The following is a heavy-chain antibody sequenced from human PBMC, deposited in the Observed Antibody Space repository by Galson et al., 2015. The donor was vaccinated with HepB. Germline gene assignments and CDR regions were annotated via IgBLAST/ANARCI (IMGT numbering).Heavy chain of an antibody. Sequence: CAISEDSVSSNSAAWNWIRQSPSRGLEWLGRTYYRSKWYNDYAVSVKSRITINPDTSKNQFSLQLNSVTPEDTAVYYCARGQDYGDSNWFDPWGQGTLVTVSS. J-gene: IGHJ5*02. CDR1: EDSVSSNSAA. D-gene: IGHD4-17*01. CDR2: TYYRSKWYN. V-gene: IGHV6-1*01. CDR3: ARGQDYGDSNWFDP.